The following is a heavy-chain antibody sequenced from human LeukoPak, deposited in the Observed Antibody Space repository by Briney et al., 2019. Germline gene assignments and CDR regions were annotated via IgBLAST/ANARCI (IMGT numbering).Heavy chain of an antibody. J-gene: IGHJ4*02. D-gene: IGHD5-12*01. Sequence: SETLSLTCTVSGGSISSGGYYWSWIRQHPGKGLEWIGYIYYGGSTYYNPSLKSRVTISVDTSKNQFSLKLSSVTAADTAVYYCARGGGGYDSTQYYFDYWGQGTLVTVSS. CDR3: ARGGGGYDSTQYYFDY. CDR1: GGSISSGGYY. V-gene: IGHV4-31*03. CDR2: IYYGGST.